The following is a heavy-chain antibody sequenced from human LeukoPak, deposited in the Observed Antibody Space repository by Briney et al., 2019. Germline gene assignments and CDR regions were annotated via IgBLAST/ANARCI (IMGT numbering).Heavy chain of an antibody. CDR2: ISYDGSNK. D-gene: IGHD1-26*01. CDR3: AIDVRIVGAAMFYF. Sequence: GGSLRLSCAASGFTFRSYAMKWVRQAPGKGLEWVAVISYDGSNKYYADSVKGRFTISRDNSKNTLYLQMNSLRAEDTAVYYCAIDVRIVGAAMFYFWGQGTLVTVSS. V-gene: IGHV3-30-3*01. J-gene: IGHJ4*02. CDR1: GFTFRSYA.